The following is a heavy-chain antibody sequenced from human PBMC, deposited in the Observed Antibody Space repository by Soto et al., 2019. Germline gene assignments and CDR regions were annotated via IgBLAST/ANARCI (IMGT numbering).Heavy chain of an antibody. CDR2: IYYSGST. Sequence: QVQLQESGPGLVKPSETLSLTCTVSGGSVSSGSYYWSWIRQPPGKGLEWIGYIYYSGSTNYNPSLKSRVTISVDTSKNQFSLKLSSVTAADTAVYYCARGLRWTYGMDVLGQGTTVTVSS. CDR1: GGSVSSGSYY. D-gene: IGHD4-17*01. V-gene: IGHV4-61*01. CDR3: ARGLRWTYGMDV. J-gene: IGHJ6*02.